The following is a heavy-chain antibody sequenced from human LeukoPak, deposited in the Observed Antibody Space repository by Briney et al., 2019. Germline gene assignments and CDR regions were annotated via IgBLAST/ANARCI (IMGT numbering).Heavy chain of an antibody. J-gene: IGHJ4*02. CDR2: ISGSGGST. CDR1: GFTFSSYA. V-gene: IGHV3-23*01. Sequence: PGGSLRLSCAASGFTFSSYAMSWVRQAPGKGLEWVSAISGSGGSTYYADSVKGRFTISRDNSKNTLYLQMNSLRAEDTAVYYCAKAAPPSIRFLEWLFDYWGQGTLVTVSS. D-gene: IGHD3-3*01. CDR3: AKAAPPSIRFLEWLFDY.